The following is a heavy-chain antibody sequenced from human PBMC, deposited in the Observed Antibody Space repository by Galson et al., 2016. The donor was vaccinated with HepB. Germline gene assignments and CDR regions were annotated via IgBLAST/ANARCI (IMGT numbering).Heavy chain of an antibody. CDR1: GFSFSRYW. D-gene: IGHD3-3*01. CDR3: ARENFWKLDQ. Sequence: SLRLSRAASGFSFSRYWMAWVRQAPGKGLEWVGNIRADGTANDYVGSVKGRFTMSRDNAQKSLFLQMTSLRVEDTAVYYCARENFWKLDQWGQGTLVTVSS. J-gene: IGHJ5*02. V-gene: IGHV3-7*03. CDR2: IRADGTAN.